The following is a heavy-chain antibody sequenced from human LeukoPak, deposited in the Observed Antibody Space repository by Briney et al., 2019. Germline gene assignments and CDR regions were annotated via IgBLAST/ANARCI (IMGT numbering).Heavy chain of an antibody. J-gene: IGHJ5*02. Sequence: GESLKISCKGSGYSFTSYWIGWVRQMPGKGLEWMGSIYPGDSDTRYSPSFQGQVTTSADKSISTAYLQWSSLKASDTAMYYCARHWGGIAAAGHGVDWFDPWGQGTLVTVSS. D-gene: IGHD6-13*01. CDR1: GYSFTSYW. V-gene: IGHV5-51*01. CDR2: IYPGDSDT. CDR3: ARHWGGIAAAGHGVDWFDP.